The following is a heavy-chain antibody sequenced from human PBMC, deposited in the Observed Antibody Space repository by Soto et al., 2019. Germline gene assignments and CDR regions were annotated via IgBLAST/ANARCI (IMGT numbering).Heavy chain of an antibody. Sequence: EVQLLESEGGLVQPGGSLRLSCAASGFTFSSYAMSWVRQAPGKGLEWVSAISGSGVGTYYADSVKGRFTISRDNSKNTLCLQMNSLRAEDTAVYYCAKCMTTVTTFPFDIWGQGTMVSVSS. CDR1: GFTFSSYA. V-gene: IGHV3-23*01. D-gene: IGHD4-17*01. J-gene: IGHJ3*02. CDR2: ISGSGVGT. CDR3: AKCMTTVTTFPFDI.